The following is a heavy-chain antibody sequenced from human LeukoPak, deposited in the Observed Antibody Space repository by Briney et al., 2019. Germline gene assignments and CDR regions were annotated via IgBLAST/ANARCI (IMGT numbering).Heavy chain of an antibody. D-gene: IGHD3-16*01. Sequence: GGSLRLSCTASGFKFSSFSMNWAHQAPGKGLEWLSYISSTSSAIYYADSVKGRFTISRDNAKNSLYLQMDSLGAEDTAIYYCARVIGSYGDSAYWGQGTLVTVSS. V-gene: IGHV3-48*04. CDR3: ARVIGSYGDSAY. J-gene: IGHJ4*02. CDR1: GFKFSSFS. CDR2: ISSTSSAI.